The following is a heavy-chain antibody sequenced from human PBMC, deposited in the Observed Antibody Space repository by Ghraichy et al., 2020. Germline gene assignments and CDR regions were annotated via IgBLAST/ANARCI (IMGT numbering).Heavy chain of an antibody. CDR1: GFTVSAYW. CDR3: VGISGWAGLMDV. D-gene: IGHD6-19*01. V-gene: IGHV3-7*03. Sequence: GGSLRLSCAASGFTVSAYWMSWVRQAPGKGLEWVASIKQDGSDQYYVDSVMGLFIISRDTANNSLYLQMNSVRAGDTALYYCVGISGWAGLMDVWGQGTTVTVS. CDR2: IKQDGSDQ. J-gene: IGHJ6*02.